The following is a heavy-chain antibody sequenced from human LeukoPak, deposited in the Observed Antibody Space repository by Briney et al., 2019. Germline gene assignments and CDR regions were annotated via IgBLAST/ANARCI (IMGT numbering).Heavy chain of an antibody. CDR2: INTDGSST. D-gene: IGHD3-22*01. CDR3: VTYYYDSSGYSYDAFDI. Sequence: PGGSLRLSCAASGFTFSSYAMTWVRQAPGKGLVWVSRINTDGSSTSYADSVKGRFTISRDNAKNTLYLQMNSLRAEDTAVYYCVTYYYDSSGYSYDAFDIWGQGTMVTVSS. V-gene: IGHV3-74*01. J-gene: IGHJ3*02. CDR1: GFTFSSYA.